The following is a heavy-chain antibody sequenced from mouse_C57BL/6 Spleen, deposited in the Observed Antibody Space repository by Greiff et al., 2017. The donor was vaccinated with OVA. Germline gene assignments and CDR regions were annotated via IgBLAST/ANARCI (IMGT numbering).Heavy chain of an antibody. CDR2: IRNKANGYTT. CDR1: GFTFTDYY. Sequence: EVKLQESGGGLVQPGGSLSLSCAASGFTFTDYYMSWVRQPPGKALEWLGFIRNKANGYTTEYSASVKGRFTISRDNSQSILYLQMNALRAEDSATYYCARYYGFMDYWGQGTSVTVSS. J-gene: IGHJ4*01. D-gene: IGHD2-2*01. CDR3: ARYYGFMDY. V-gene: IGHV7-3*01.